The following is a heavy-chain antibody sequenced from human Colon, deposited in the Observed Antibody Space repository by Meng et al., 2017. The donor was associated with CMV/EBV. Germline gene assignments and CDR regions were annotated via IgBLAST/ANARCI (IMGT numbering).Heavy chain of an antibody. D-gene: IGHD3-10*01. V-gene: IGHV3-69-1*01. CDR2: ISGSGVTT. CDR1: GFTFNDFD. CDR3: ARNGDTMDH. Sequence: GESLKISCSASGFTFNDFDMTWVRQAPGKGLEWVSSISGSGVTTYYADSVKGRFTISRDNAKNSLYLQMNSLRAEDTAVYYCARNGDTMDHWGQGTVVTVSS. J-gene: IGHJ4*02.